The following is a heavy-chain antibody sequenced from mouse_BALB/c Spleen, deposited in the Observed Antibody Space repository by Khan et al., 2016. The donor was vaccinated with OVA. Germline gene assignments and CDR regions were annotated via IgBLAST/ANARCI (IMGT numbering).Heavy chain of an antibody. CDR2: INPYNGGT. CDR3: ARGNLQSYYFDY. J-gene: IGHJ2*01. D-gene: IGHD6-1*01. CDR1: GYIFTNYV. V-gene: IGHV1S136*01. Sequence: VRLQQSGPELVKPGASVKMSCKPSGYIFTNYVLHWVKQKPGQGLEWIGYINPYNGGTKYNEKFKGKATLASDKSSITAYMELSSLTSEDSAVYYCARGNLQSYYFDYWGQGTTLTRSS.